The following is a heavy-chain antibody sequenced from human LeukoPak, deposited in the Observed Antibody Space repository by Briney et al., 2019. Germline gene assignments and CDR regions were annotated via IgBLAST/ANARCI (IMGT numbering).Heavy chain of an antibody. Sequence: SETLSLTCAVYGGSFSGYYWSWIRQPPGKGLEWIGEINHSGSTNYNPPLKSRVTISVETSKNQFSLKLSSVTAADTAVYYCARHYYYYYMDVWGKGTTVTISS. V-gene: IGHV4-34*01. CDR3: ARHYYYYYMDV. J-gene: IGHJ6*03. CDR2: INHSGST. CDR1: GGSFSGYY.